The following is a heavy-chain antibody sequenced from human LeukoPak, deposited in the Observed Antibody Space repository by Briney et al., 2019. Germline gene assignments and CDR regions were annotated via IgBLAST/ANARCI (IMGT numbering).Heavy chain of an antibody. D-gene: IGHD6-13*01. CDR2: INPSGGST. V-gene: IGHV1-46*01. Sequence: ASVKVSCKASGYTFTSYYLHWVRHAPAQGLEWMGIINPSGGSTSYAQNFQGRVTMTRDTSTSTVYMELSSLRAEDTAVYYCARARVFAEYWGQGTLVTVSS. CDR3: ARARVFAEY. CDR1: GYTFTSYY. J-gene: IGHJ4*02.